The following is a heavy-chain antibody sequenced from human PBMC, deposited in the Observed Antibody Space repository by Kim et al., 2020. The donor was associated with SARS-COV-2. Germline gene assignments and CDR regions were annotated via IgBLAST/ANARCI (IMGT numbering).Heavy chain of an antibody. D-gene: IGHD3-22*01. CDR1: GFTFSSYG. CDR2: ISYDGSNK. V-gene: IGHV3-30*18. Sequence: GGSLRLSCAASGFTFSSYGMHWVRQAPGKGLEWVAVISYDGSNKYYADSVKGRFTISRDNSKNTLYLQMNSLRAEDTAVYYCAKDRYDSSGYSHFDYWG. CDR3: AKDRYDSSGYSHFDY. J-gene: IGHJ4*01.